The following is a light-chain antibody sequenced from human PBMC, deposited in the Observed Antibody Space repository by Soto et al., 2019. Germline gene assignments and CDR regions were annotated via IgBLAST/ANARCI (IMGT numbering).Light chain of an antibody. J-gene: IGKJ2*01. CDR1: RDISVY. Sequence: DIQVTQSPSSLAVSVGDRVTITCQASRDISVYLNWYQQKPGKPPKLLVFDASNLQTGVPSRFSGSGSGTHCTLTITTLQPEDVATYYCQQYDNLPPYTFVQGTKLEI. CDR3: QQYDNLPPYT. V-gene: IGKV1-33*01. CDR2: DAS.